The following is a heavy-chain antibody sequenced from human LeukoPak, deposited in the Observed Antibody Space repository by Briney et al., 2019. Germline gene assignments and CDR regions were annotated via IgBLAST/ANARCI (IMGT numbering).Heavy chain of an antibody. J-gene: IGHJ5*02. CDR3: ARTVGYGDYSWFDP. CDR2: IYSGGST. CDR1: GFTVSRNY. Sequence: GGSLRLSCAASGFTVSRNYMSWVRQAPGKGLEWVSEIYSGGSTYYAASVKGRFSISRDNSKNTVYLQMNSLRVEDTAVYYCARTVGYGDYSWFDPWGQGTLVTVSS. D-gene: IGHD4-17*01. V-gene: IGHV3-53*01.